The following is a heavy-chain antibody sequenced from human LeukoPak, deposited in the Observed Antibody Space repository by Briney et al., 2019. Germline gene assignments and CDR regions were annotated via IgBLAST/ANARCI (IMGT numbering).Heavy chain of an antibody. CDR2: CYYSGSS. CDR1: GGSITSKTYY. J-gene: IGHJ4*02. Sequence: SETLSLTCTVSGGSITSKTYYWGWVRQPPGKGLELIGSCYYSGSSYYNPSLKNRVTIAVDTSRSQFSLKMTSVTAADTAVYYCASQGRYCSGGSCYSPHYFDYWGQGALVAVSS. V-gene: IGHV4-39*01. D-gene: IGHD2-15*01. CDR3: ASQGRYCSGGSCYSPHYFDY.